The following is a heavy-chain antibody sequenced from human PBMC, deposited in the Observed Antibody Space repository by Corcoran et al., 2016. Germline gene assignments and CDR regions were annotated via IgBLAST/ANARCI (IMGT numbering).Heavy chain of an antibody. D-gene: IGHD6-19*01. J-gene: IGHJ4*01. CDR2: IYYSGST. CDR1: GGSISSYY. Sequence: QVQLQESGPGLVKPSETLSLTCTVSGGSISSYYWSWIRQPPGKGLEWIGYIYYSGSTNYNSSLKSRVTISVDTSKNQFSLKLSSVTAADTPVYYCTGSGGWVGADYWGHGTLVTVSS. V-gene: IGHV4-59*01. CDR3: TGSGGWVGADY.